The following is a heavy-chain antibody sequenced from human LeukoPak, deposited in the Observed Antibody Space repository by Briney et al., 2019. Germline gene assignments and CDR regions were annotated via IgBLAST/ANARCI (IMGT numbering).Heavy chain of an antibody. V-gene: IGHV3-23*01. CDR3: ARDEKYYDSSGYAGY. CDR1: GFTFSNYA. J-gene: IGHJ4*02. CDR2: ISGSGDST. Sequence: GGSLRLSCAASGFTFSNYAMTWVRQAPVKGLEWVSGISGSGDSTYYADSVKGRFTISRDNSKNTLYLQMNSLRAEDTAVYYCARDEKYYDSSGYAGYWGQGTLVTVSS. D-gene: IGHD3-22*01.